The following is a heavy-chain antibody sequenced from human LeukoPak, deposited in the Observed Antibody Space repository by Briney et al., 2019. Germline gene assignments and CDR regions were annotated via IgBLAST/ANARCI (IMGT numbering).Heavy chain of an antibody. CDR2: IIPILGIA. CDR1: GGTFSSYA. D-gene: IGHD2-2*01. V-gene: IGHV1-69*04. J-gene: IGHJ5*02. CDR3: ARSGRVVPAAVKWFDP. Sequence: GASVKVSCKASGGTFSSYAISWVRQAPGQGLEWMGRIIPILGIANYAQKFQGRVTITADKSTSTAYMELSSLRSEDTAVYYCARSGRVVPAAVKWFDPWGQGTLVTVSS.